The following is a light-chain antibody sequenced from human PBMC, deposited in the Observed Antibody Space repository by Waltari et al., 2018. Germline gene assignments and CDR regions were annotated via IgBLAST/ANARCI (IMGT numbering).Light chain of an antibody. CDR1: SGDVGAFDS. J-gene: IGLJ1*01. Sequence: QSALTQPRSVSGSPGQSVTVSCSGTSGDVGAFDSGSWYQQYPGKAPKVVIYDVTKRPSGIPDRFSGSKSGNTASLTISGLQADDEADYYCCSYAGSYTYVFGSGTTVTVL. CDR3: CSYAGSYTYV. V-gene: IGLV2-11*01. CDR2: DVT.